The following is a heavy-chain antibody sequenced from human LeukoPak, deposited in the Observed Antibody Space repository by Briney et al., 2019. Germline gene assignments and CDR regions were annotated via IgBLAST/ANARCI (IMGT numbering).Heavy chain of an antibody. J-gene: IGHJ6*02. CDR2: IKHKADGGAT. CDR1: GFTFSNAW. V-gene: IGHV3-15*01. Sequence: GGSLRLSCAASGFTFSNAWMSWVRQAPGQGLEWVGRIKHKADGGATHYAASVEGRFTISRDNSKNTLNLQMKSLRAEDTAVYFCAKAISPRLDYYYGMDVWGQGTTVTVSS. D-gene: IGHD3-3*01. CDR3: AKAISPRLDYYYGMDV.